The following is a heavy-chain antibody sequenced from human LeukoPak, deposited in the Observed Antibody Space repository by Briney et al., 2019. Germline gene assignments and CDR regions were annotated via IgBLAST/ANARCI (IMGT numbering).Heavy chain of an antibody. CDR2: IITYNGNT. CDR1: GYTFTSYP. D-gene: IGHD5/OR15-5a*01. J-gene: IGHJ3*01. Sequence: GASVKVSCKASGYTFTSYPISWVRQAPGQGLEWMGWIITYNGNTDYAQKFQGRVTMTRDTSTSTVYMELRGLRSDDTAVYYCAREDMSHDAFNVWGQGTMVTVSS. V-gene: IGHV1-18*01. CDR3: AREDMSHDAFNV.